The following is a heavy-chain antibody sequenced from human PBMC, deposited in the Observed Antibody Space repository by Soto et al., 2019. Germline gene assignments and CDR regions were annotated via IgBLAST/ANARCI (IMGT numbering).Heavy chain of an antibody. CDR2: ISWDGGTT. D-gene: IGHD3-16*01. J-gene: IGHJ5*01. V-gene: IGHV3-43*01. CDR3: AKDGSQKDDDGNWLGS. Sequence: EVQLVESGGDVVQPGGSLRLSCAASGFTFEDYTIHWVRQAPGKALEWVSLISWDGGTTYYTHSVKGRFTISRDNSKNSLYLQMKSLRPEDTALYYCAKDGSQKDDDGNWLGSWGQGTLVTVSS. CDR1: GFTFEDYT.